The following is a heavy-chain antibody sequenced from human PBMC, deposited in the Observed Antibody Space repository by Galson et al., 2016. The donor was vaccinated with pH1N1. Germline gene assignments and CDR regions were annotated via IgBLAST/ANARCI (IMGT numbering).Heavy chain of an antibody. J-gene: IGHJ5*02. CDR3: AHSLYGDYVGWFDP. CDR1: LSTSGVG. V-gene: IGHV2-5*01. CDR2: IYWNDDK. Sequence: LSTSGVGVGWIRQPPGQALEWLALIYWNDDKRYSPSLKSRLTITKDTSKNQVVLTMTNMDPVDTATYYCAHSLYGDYVGWFDPWGQGTLVTVSS. D-gene: IGHD4-17*01.